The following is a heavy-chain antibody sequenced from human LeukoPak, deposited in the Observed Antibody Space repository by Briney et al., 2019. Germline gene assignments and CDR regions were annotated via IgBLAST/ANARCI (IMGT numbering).Heavy chain of an antibody. CDR1: GFIFSNHG. CDR3: ARDSYQDYYGRFDP. V-gene: IGHV3-33*01. CDR2: IWDDGNNK. D-gene: IGHD3-10*01. J-gene: IGHJ5*02. Sequence: QTGGSLRLSCAASGFIFSNHGMHWVRQAPGKRLEWVAVIWDDGNNKRYANSVNGRFTISRDNSENTLYLQMNGLTAEDTAMYYCARDSYQDYYGRFDPWGQGTLVIVSS.